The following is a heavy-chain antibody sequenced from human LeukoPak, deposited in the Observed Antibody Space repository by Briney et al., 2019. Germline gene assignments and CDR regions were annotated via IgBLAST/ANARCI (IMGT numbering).Heavy chain of an antibody. CDR1: GFTFSSYS. J-gene: IGHJ6*02. V-gene: IGHV3-21*01. CDR2: ISSSSYI. CDR3: ARGYSSGWYEPYYYYGMDV. Sequence: GGSLRLSCAASGFTFSSYSMNWVRQAPGKGLEWVSSISSSSYIYYADSVKGRFTISRDNAKNSLYLQMNSLRAEDTAVYYCARGYSSGWYEPYYYYGMDVWGQGTTVTVSS. D-gene: IGHD6-19*01.